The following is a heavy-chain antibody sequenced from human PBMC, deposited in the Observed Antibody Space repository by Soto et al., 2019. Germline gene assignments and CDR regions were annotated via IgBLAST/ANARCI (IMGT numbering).Heavy chain of an antibody. D-gene: IGHD2-2*01. V-gene: IGHV1-18*01. CDR2: ISTYNGDT. CDR3: AREGVAPYDYYGMDV. Sequence: QVQLVQSGAEVKKPGASVKVSCKASGYTFTRSGISWVRQAPGQGLEWMGWISTYNGDTNYAQTFQGRVTMTTDTSXXTVHMEVRSLRSDDTAVYYCAREGVAPYDYYGMDVWGQGTPVTVSS. CDR1: GYTFTRSG. J-gene: IGHJ6*02.